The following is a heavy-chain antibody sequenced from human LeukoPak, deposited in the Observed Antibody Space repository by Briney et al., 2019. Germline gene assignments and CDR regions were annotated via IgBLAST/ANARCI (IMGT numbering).Heavy chain of an antibody. CDR2: IYYSGST. CDR3: ARQVTGYFDY. V-gene: IGHV4-39*01. Sequence: SETPSLTCTVSGGSISSSSYYWGWIRQPPGKGLEWIGSIYYSGSTYYNPSLKSRVTISVDTSENQFSLKLSSVTAADTAVYYCARQVTGYFDYWGQGTLVTVSS. CDR1: GGSISSSSYY. D-gene: IGHD2-21*02. J-gene: IGHJ4*02.